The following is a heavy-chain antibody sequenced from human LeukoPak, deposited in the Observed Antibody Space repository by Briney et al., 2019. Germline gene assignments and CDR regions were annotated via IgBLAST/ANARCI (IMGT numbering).Heavy chain of an antibody. CDR2: ISSSGSTI. J-gene: IGHJ4*02. D-gene: IGHD5-18*01. CDR3: ARVRWAGGYSYGLFDY. Sequence: GGSLRLSCAASGFTFSDYYMSWIRQAPGKGLEWVSYISSSGSTIYYADSVKGRFTISRDNAKNSLYLQMNSLRAEDTAVYYCARVRWAGGYSYGLFDYWGQGTLVTVSS. CDR1: GFTFSDYY. V-gene: IGHV3-11*01.